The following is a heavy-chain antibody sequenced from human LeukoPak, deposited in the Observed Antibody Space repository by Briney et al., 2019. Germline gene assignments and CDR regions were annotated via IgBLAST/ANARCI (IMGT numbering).Heavy chain of an antibody. J-gene: IGHJ3*02. CDR3: ARGGYSHGFDI. Sequence: GGSLRLSCAASGFTFTAFWMHWVRQAPGKGLMWVSRINNDGSDAIYADSEKGRFTISRDNAQNTLYLQMNSLRDEDTAVYYCARGGYSHGFDIWGQGTMVTVSS. V-gene: IGHV3-74*01. CDR2: INNDGSDA. CDR1: GFTFTAFW. D-gene: IGHD5-18*01.